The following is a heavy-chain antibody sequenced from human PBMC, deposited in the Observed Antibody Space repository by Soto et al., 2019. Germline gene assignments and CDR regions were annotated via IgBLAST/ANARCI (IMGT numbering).Heavy chain of an antibody. Sequence: GASVKVCCKASGYTLTRYCIHWVRQAPGQGLEWMGIINPNSGSTSYAQKFQDRVTMTRDTSTSTVYMELSSLRSEDTAVYYCARDIVVAPTARGWFDPWGQGTLVTSPQ. CDR3: ARDIVVAPTARGWFDP. J-gene: IGHJ5*02. CDR1: GYTLTRYC. V-gene: IGHV1-46*01. D-gene: IGHD2-2*01. CDR2: INPNSGST.